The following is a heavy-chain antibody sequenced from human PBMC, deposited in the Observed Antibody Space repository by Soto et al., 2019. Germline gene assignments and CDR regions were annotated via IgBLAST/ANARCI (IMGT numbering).Heavy chain of an antibody. CDR1: GGSISDFY. D-gene: IGHD3-3*01. Sequence: KASETLSLTCNVSGGSISDFYWSWIRQSPGKRLEWIGYFYYTGSTNYNPALKGRVTISLDTSKNQFSLKVRSVTAADTAVYYCARGGGYDFRSSQAPPIDVWGQGTTVTVSS. CDR3: ARGGGYDFRSSQAPPIDV. J-gene: IGHJ6*02. CDR2: FYYTGST. V-gene: IGHV4-59*01.